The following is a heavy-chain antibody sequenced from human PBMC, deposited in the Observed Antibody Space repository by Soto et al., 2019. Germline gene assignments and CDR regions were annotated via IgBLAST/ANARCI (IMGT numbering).Heavy chain of an antibody. CDR2: INDGNGNT. Sequence: QVQLVQSGAEVKKPGASVKVSCKASGYTFTSYAMHWVRQAPGQRLEWMGWINDGNGNTKYSQKYQGRVTITRATCASTAYRELGSLRSEDPAVYYCESLSGDAFDIWGQGTMVTVSS. CDR1: GYTFTSYA. V-gene: IGHV1-3*01. J-gene: IGHJ3*02. D-gene: IGHD3-10*01. CDR3: ESLSGDAFDI.